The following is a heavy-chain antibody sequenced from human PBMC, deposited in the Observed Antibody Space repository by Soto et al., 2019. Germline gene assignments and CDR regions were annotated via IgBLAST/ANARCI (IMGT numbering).Heavy chain of an antibody. CDR1: GYTFTTYW. V-gene: IGHV5-51*01. J-gene: IGHJ6*02. CDR2: IYPGDSAT. Sequence: PRESLKISCKGSGYTFTTYWVAWVRQMPGKGLEWMGIIYPGDSATRYSPSFQGQVTISADNSISTAYLQWSSLKASDTAMYYCAILGQLVYYYNGMDVWGQGTTVTVSS. CDR3: AILGQLVYYYNGMDV. D-gene: IGHD6-6*01.